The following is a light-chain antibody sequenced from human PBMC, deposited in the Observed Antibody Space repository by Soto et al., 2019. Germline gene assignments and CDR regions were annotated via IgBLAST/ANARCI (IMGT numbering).Light chain of an antibody. CDR3: QQYDDWPET. J-gene: IGKJ1*01. Sequence: EKVMTQSLATLSVSPGERATLSCRASQSVSSNLAWYQQKPGQAPRLLIYDASTRATGIPARFSGSGSGTEFTLTISSLQSEDLGVYYCQQYDDWPETFGQGTKVDIK. V-gene: IGKV3-15*01. CDR2: DAS. CDR1: QSVSSN.